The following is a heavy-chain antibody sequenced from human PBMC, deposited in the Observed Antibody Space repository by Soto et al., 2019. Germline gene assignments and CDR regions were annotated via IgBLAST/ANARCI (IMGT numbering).Heavy chain of an antibody. V-gene: IGHV3-23*01. CDR1: GFTFSSYA. CDR2: ISGSGGST. CDR3: AEESRHLCFGSPFDP. D-gene: IGHD3-10*01. Sequence: EVQLLESGGGLVQPGGSLRLSCAASGFTFSSYAMSWVRQAPGKGLEWVSAISGSGGSTYYADSVKGRFTISRDNSKNPLYLQMNSLRAEDTVLYYCAEESRHLCFGSPFDPWGQGTLVTVSS. J-gene: IGHJ5*02.